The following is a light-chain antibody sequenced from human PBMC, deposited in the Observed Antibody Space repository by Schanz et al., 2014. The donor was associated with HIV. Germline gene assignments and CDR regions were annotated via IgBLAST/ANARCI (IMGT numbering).Light chain of an antibody. CDR1: SSDVGGYNY. CDR3: AAWDDSLNVWV. Sequence: QSALTQPPSASGSPGQSVTISCTGTSSDVGGYNYVSWYQQHPGKAPKLMIYEVTKRPSGVPDRFSGSKSGTSASLAISGLRSEDEADYYCAAWDDSLNVWVFGGGTKLTVL. V-gene: IGLV2-8*01. CDR2: EVT. J-gene: IGLJ3*02.